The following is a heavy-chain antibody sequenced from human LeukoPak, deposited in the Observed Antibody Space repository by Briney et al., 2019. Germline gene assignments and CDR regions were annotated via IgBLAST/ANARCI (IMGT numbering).Heavy chain of an antibody. J-gene: IGHJ5*02. CDR1: GFTFDDYA. CDR2: ISGDGGST. Sequence: PGGSLRLSCAASGFTFDDYAMHWVRHAPGKGLEWVSLISGDGGSTYYADSVKGRFTISRDNSKNSLYLQMNSLRTEDTALYYCAKEGDFWSGYPNWFDPWGQGTLVTVPS. D-gene: IGHD3-3*01. CDR3: AKEGDFWSGYPNWFDP. V-gene: IGHV3-43*02.